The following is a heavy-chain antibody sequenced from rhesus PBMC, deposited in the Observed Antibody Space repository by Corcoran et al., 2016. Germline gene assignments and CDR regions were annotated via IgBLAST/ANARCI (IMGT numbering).Heavy chain of an antibody. CDR2: MSGRSGST. Sequence: QVQLQESSPGLVKPSETLSLTCAVSGDSFSGYYWGWIRQPPGKGMEGVGVMSGRSGSTAYNPSLKGRVTISTATSKNQFALKLSSVTAADTAVYYCARSLAASFDYWGQGVLVTVSS. V-gene: IGHV4-165*01. CDR3: ARSLAASFDY. D-gene: IGHD4-29*01. J-gene: IGHJ4*01. CDR1: GDSFSGYY.